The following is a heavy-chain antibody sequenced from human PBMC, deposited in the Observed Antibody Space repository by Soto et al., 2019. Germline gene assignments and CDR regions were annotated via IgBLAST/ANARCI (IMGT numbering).Heavy chain of an antibody. CDR1: GFTFSNYA. Sequence: QVQLVESGGGVVQPGRSLRLSCAASGFTFSNYAVHWVRQAPGKGLEWVAVISYDGGTKNYADSVKGRFTISRDNSRNTLYLQMNSLRVDDTAVYYCARKFPYDSGTYLFDLDYWGQGTLVTVSS. J-gene: IGHJ4*02. CDR3: ARKFPYDSGTYLFDLDY. CDR2: ISYDGGTK. D-gene: IGHD3-10*01. V-gene: IGHV3-30-3*01.